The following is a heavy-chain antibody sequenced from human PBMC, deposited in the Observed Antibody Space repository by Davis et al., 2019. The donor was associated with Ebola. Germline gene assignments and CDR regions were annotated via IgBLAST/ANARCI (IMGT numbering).Heavy chain of an antibody. Sequence: PGGSLRLSCTVSRGFVSNSFYYWTWIRQPPGKGLEWIGSIYYTGSTDYNPSLKSRVTISVDTSRNHFSLKLTSVTAADTAVYYCARGGPHYYDSGGYLPFDFWGQGTLVTVSS. J-gene: IGHJ4*02. CDR3: ARGGPHYYDSGGYLPFDF. CDR1: RGFVSNSFYY. CDR2: IYYTGST. D-gene: IGHD3-22*01. V-gene: IGHV4-61*01.